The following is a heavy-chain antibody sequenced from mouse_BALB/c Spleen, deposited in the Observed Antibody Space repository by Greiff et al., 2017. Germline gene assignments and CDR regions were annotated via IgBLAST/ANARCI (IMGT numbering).Heavy chain of an antibody. CDR1: GFSLTSYG. V-gene: IGHV2-2*02. CDR2: IWSGGST. J-gene: IGHJ2*01. Sequence: VKLMESGPGLVQPSQSLSITCTVSGFSLTSYGVHWVRQSPGKGLEWLGVIWSGGSTDYNAAFISRLSISKDNSKSQVFFKMNSLQANDTAIYYCARNLRKYLDYWGQGTTLTVSS. CDR3: ARNLRKYLDY.